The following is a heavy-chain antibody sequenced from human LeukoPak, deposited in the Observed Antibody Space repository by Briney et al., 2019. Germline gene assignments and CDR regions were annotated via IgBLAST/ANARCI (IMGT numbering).Heavy chain of an antibody. D-gene: IGHD3-16*02. V-gene: IGHV3-15*01. Sequence: GGSLRLSCAASGFTFSNAWMSWVRQAPGKGLEWVGRIKSKTDGGTTDYAAPVKGRFTISRDDSKNTLYLQMNSLKTEDTAVYYCTTDPLSMITFGGVIVKGFDYWGQGTLVTVSS. CDR3: TTDPLSMITFGGVIVKGFDY. CDR2: IKSKTDGGTT. CDR1: GFTFSNAW. J-gene: IGHJ4*02.